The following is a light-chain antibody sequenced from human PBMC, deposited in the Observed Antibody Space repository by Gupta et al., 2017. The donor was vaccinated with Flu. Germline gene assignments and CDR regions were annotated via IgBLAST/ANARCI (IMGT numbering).Light chain of an antibody. CDR1: RSVLYSSNSKNY. V-gene: IGKV4-1*01. J-gene: IGKJ1*01. CDR2: WSS. CDR3: QQYYSAPQT. Sequence: DIVMTQSTDSLAVSLGERATINCKSSRSVLYSSNSKNYLAWYQQKPGQPPKLLIYWSSTRESGVPDRFSGSGSGTDFTLTISSLQAEDVAFYYCQQYYSAPQTFGQGTKVEIK.